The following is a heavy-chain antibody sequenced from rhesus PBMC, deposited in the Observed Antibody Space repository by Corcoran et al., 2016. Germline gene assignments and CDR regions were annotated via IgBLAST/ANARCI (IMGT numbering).Heavy chain of an antibody. D-gene: IGHD5-24*01. V-gene: IGHV4-122*02. CDR3: ARWPPYSGYSSNF. CDR2: ISYSGST. J-gene: IGHJ3*01. CDR1: GYSISSGYG. Sequence: QLQLQESGPGLVKPSETLSLTCAVSGYSISSGYGWSWIRQPPGKGLEWIGYISYSGSTSYNPSLKSRVTISRDTSKNQFSLKLSSVTAADTAVYYCARWPPYSGYSSNFWGHGLRVTVSS.